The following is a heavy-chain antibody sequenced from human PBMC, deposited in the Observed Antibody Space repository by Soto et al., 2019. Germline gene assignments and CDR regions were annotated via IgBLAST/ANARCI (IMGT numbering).Heavy chain of an antibody. V-gene: IGHV1-24*01. J-gene: IGHJ6*02. CDR3: ATRGILSGGVNYYYYYGMDV. CDR1: GYTLTELS. D-gene: IGHD3-9*01. Sequence: GASVKVSCKVSGYTLTELSMHWVRQAPGKGLEWMGGFDPEDGETIYAQKFQGRVTMTEDTSTDTAYMELSSLRSEDTAVYYCATRGILSGGVNYYYYYGMDVWGQGTTVTVSS. CDR2: FDPEDGET.